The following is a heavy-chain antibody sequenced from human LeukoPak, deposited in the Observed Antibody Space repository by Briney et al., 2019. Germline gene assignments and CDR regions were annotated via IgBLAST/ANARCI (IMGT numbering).Heavy chain of an antibody. CDR2: INPNSGGT. J-gene: IGHJ6*03. CDR3: ASDLMDYSNPMDV. CDR1: GYTFTGYY. D-gene: IGHD4-11*01. V-gene: IGHV1-2*02. Sequence: ASVKVSCKASGYTFTGYYMHWVRQAPGQGLEGMGWINPNSGGTNYAQEFQGRVTMTRDTSISTAYMELSRLRSDDTAVYYCASDLMDYSNPMDVWGKGTTVTVSS.